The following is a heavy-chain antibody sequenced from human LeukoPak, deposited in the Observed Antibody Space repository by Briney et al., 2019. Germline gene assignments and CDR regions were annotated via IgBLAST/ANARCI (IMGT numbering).Heavy chain of an antibody. D-gene: IGHD6-19*01. Sequence: ASVKVSRKASGYTFTSYAMHWVRQAPGQRLEWMGWINAGNGNTKYSQNFQGRVTMTRDTSTSAVYMEVSSLRSEDTAVYYCARGGSLAVAPHQYYFDYWGQGTLVTVSS. CDR3: ARGGSLAVAPHQYYFDY. J-gene: IGHJ4*02. V-gene: IGHV1-3*01. CDR1: GYTFTSYA. CDR2: INAGNGNT.